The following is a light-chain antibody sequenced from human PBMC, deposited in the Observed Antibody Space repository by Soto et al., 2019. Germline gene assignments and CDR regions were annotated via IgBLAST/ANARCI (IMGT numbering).Light chain of an antibody. CDR2: DAS. CDR1: QSVSTY. CDR3: QQYNNWPRT. Sequence: EIVLTQSPATLSLSPGERATLSCRASQSVSTYFAWYQQKPGQVPRLLIYDASTRATGIPARFSGSGSGTEFTLTISSLQSEDFAIYYCQQYNNWPRTFGQGTKVDIK. J-gene: IGKJ1*01. V-gene: IGKV3-15*01.